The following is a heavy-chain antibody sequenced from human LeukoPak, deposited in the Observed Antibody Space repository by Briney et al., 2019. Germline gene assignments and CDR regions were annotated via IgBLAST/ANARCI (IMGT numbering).Heavy chain of an antibody. CDR3: AKDFSDYYDSSGPLDY. Sequence: GGSLRLSCAASGFTFDDYAMHWVRQAPGKGLEWVSGISWNSGSIGYADSVKGRFTISRDNAKDSLYLQMNSLRAEDMALYYCAKDFSDYYDSSGPLDYWGQGTLVTVSS. J-gene: IGHJ4*02. D-gene: IGHD3-22*01. CDR1: GFTFDDYA. V-gene: IGHV3-9*03. CDR2: ISWNSGSI.